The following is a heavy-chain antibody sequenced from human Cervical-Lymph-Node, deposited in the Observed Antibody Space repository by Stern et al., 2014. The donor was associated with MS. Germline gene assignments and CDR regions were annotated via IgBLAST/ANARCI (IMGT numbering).Heavy chain of an antibody. CDR1: GYTFSTYA. Sequence: QMQLVQSGGGVVQPGRSLRLSCAASGYTFSTYAMHWVRQAPGKGLEWVAVIWNDGSNNYYADSVKGRFTISRDNSKNTVFLQMNSLRAEDTAVYYCARDFTGFDYWGQGTLVTVSS. CDR2: IWNDGSNN. CDR3: ARDFTGFDY. D-gene: IGHD4-11*01. J-gene: IGHJ4*02. V-gene: IGHV3-33*01.